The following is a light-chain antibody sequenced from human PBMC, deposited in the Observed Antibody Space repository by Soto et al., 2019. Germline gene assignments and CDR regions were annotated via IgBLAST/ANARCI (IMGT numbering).Light chain of an antibody. CDR3: QQYGTSEII. J-gene: IGKJ1*01. V-gene: IGKV3-20*01. Sequence: ERVMTQSPATLSVSPGERATLSCRASQSLTNSFIAWYQQKPGQAPRLLIYDTSSRATGIPDRFSGSGSGTDFTLTISRLEPEDFAVFFCQQYGTSEIIFGQGTKVDIK. CDR2: DTS. CDR1: QSLTNSF.